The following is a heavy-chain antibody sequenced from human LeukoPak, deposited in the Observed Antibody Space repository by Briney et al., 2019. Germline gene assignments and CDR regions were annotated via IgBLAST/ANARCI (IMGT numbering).Heavy chain of an antibody. V-gene: IGHV1-2*02. CDR2: INPNSGDT. J-gene: IGHJ4*02. CDR1: GYTFTGYY. CDR3: AKNPYEYYFDY. Sequence: EAPVKVSCKASGYTFTGYYMHWVRQAPGQGLEWMGWINPNSGDTNYAQKFQGRVTMTRDTSISTAYMELSRLRSDDTAVYYCAKNPYEYYFDYWGQGTLVTVSS. D-gene: IGHD5-12*01.